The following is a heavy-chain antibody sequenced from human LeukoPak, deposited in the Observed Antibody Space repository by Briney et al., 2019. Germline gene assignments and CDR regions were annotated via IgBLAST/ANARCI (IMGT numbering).Heavy chain of an antibody. J-gene: IGHJ4*02. CDR2: INSDGSST. CDR1: GFTFSSYW. CDR3: TRDRPVVCSSTSCYPRFDY. Sequence: GGSLRLSCAASGFTFSSYWMHWVRQAPGKGLVWVSRINSDGSSTSYADSVKGRFTISRDNAKNTLYLQMNSLRAEDTAVYFCTRDRPVVCSSTSCYPRFDYWAQGTLVTVSS. V-gene: IGHV3-74*01. D-gene: IGHD2-2*01.